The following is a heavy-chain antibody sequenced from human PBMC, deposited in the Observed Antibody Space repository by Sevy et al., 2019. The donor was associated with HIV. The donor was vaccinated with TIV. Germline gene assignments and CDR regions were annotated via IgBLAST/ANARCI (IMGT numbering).Heavy chain of an antibody. CDR1: GGSISSSSYY. Sequence: SETLSLTCTVSGGSISSSSYYWGWLRQPPGKGLEWIGSISYTGNTYYNPFLNSRVTISVDTSKNQFSLKLSSVTAADTAVYDCARLAYGDYSGYFDYWGQGTLVTVSS. CDR2: ISYTGNT. J-gene: IGHJ4*02. V-gene: IGHV4-39*01. D-gene: IGHD4-17*01. CDR3: ARLAYGDYSGYFDY.